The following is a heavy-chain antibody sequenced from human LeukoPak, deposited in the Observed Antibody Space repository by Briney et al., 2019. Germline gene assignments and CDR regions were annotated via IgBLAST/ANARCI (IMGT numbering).Heavy chain of an antibody. J-gene: IGHJ4*02. D-gene: IGHD6-13*01. CDR3: ARGGIAAAGIDY. Sequence: ASVKVSCKASGYTFTSYYVHWVRQAPGQGLEWMGIINPSGGSTSYAQKFQGRVTMTRDTSTSTVYMELSSLRPEDTAVYYCARGGIAAAGIDYWGQGTLVTVSS. V-gene: IGHV1-46*01. CDR2: INPSGGST. CDR1: GYTFTSYY.